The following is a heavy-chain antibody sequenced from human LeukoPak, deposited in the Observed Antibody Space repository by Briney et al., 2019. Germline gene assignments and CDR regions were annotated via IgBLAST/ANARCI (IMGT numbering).Heavy chain of an antibody. D-gene: IGHD3-9*01. V-gene: IGHV3-23*01. J-gene: IGHJ4*02. CDR1: GFTFSSYA. CDR2: ISMGDRT. Sequence: PGGSLRLSCAASGFTFSSYAMSLVRQAPGKGLEWVEGISMGDRTLHAESGKGRFNISGDKSKDTLYLQMNSLRAEDTGVYYCAKDAAASPYFHWFDNWGQGTQVIVSS. CDR3: AKDAAASPYFHWFDN.